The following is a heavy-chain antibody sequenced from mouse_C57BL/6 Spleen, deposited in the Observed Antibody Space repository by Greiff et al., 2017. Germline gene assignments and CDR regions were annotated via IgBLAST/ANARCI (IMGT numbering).Heavy chain of an antibody. V-gene: IGHV14-2*01. CDR1: GFNIKDSY. Sequence: VQLQQSGAELVKPGASVKLSCTASGFNIKDSYMHWVKQRTEQGLEWIGRIDPEDGETNYAPKFQGKATITADPSSNTAYLPLSSLASEDTDVYYCAKGYGNYGAMDYWGQGTSVTVSS. J-gene: IGHJ4*01. CDR2: IDPEDGET. CDR3: AKGYGNYGAMDY. D-gene: IGHD2-1*01.